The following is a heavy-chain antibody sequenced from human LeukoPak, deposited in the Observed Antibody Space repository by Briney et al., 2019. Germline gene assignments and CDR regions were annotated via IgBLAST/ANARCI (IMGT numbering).Heavy chain of an antibody. CDR2: IYYSGST. V-gene: IGHV4-59*01. CDR3: ARDGITMVRGDPPAYYYYYGMDV. J-gene: IGHJ6*02. D-gene: IGHD3-10*01. CDR1: GGSISSYY. Sequence: SETLSLTCTVSGGSISSYYWSWIRQPPGKGLEWIGYIYYSGSTNYNPSLKSRVTISVDTSKNQFSLKLSSVTAADTAVYYCARDGITMVRGDPPAYYYYYGMDVWGQGTTVTVSS.